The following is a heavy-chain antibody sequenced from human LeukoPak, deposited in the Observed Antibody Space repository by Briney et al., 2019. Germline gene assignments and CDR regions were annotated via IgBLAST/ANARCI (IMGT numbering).Heavy chain of an antibody. CDR3: AKGASYGDYREFDY. V-gene: IGHV3-23*01. CDR1: GFTFCSYA. Sequence: GGSLRLSCAASGFTFCSYAMSWVRPAPGKGLEWVSAISGSGGSTYYADSVKGRFTISRDNSKNTLYLQMNSLRAEDTAVYYCAKGASYGDYREFDYWGQGTLVTVSS. CDR2: ISGSGGST. J-gene: IGHJ4*02. D-gene: IGHD4-17*01.